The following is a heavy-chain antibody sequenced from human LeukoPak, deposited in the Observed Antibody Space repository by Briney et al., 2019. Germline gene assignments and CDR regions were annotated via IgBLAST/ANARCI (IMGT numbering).Heavy chain of an antibody. V-gene: IGHV3-23*01. CDR1: GFTFSSYA. Sequence: GGSLRLSCAASGFTFSSYAMSWVRQAPGKGLEWVSAISGGGGSTYYADSVKGRFTISRDNSKSTLYLQMNSLRAEDTAVYYCAKEVDYDFWSGFDYWGQGTLVTVSS. J-gene: IGHJ4*02. D-gene: IGHD3-3*01. CDR3: AKEVDYDFWSGFDY. CDR2: ISGGGGST.